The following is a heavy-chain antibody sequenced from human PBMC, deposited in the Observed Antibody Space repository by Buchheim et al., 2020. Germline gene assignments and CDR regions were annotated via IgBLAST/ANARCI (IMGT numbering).Heavy chain of an antibody. Sequence: QVQLQESGPRLVKPSGTLSLTCDVLGDSINSSNWWSWVRQTPGKGLEWIGEIYHSGITNYNPSLKSRVTISVDKSRNQFSMTLNSVSVADTAAYFCARSSAGSSCFYYWGQGIL. V-gene: IGHV4-4*02. CDR3: ARSSAGSSCFYY. CDR2: IYHSGIT. CDR1: GDSINSSNW. J-gene: IGHJ4*02. D-gene: IGHD6-13*01.